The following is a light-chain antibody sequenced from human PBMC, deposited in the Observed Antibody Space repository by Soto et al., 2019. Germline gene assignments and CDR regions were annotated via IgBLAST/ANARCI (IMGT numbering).Light chain of an antibody. J-gene: IGKJ1*01. Sequence: DSVLTQSPGTLSLSPGERATLSCRASQSVSSSYLAWYQQKPVQAPRRLIYGASSRATGIPDRFSGSGSGTEFTLTISRQEPEVFAVDYCHQYGSRWSVGQGTKVEIK. V-gene: IGKV3-20*01. CDR3: HQYGSRWS. CDR1: QSVSSSY. CDR2: GAS.